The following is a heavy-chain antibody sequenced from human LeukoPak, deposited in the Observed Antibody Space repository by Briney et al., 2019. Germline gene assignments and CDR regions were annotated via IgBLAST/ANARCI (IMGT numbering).Heavy chain of an antibody. CDR2: ISSSSSTI. Sequence: GGSLRLSCAASGFTFSSYSMNWVRQAPGKGLEWVSYISSSSSTIYYADSVKGRFTISRDNAKNSLYLQMNSLRAEDTAVNYCASLPVTTAFDIWGQGTMVTVSS. V-gene: IGHV3-48*01. CDR3: ASLPVTTAFDI. J-gene: IGHJ3*02. D-gene: IGHD4-17*01. CDR1: GFTFSSYS.